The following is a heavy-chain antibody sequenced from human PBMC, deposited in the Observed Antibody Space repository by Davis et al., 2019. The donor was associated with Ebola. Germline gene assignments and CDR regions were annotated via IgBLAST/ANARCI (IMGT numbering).Heavy chain of an antibody. V-gene: IGHV1-69*13. CDR2: IIPIFGTA. J-gene: IGHJ4*02. Sequence: AASVKVSCKAEGGTFSSHGISWVRQAPGQGLEWMGGIIPIFGTANYAQKFQGRVTITADESTSTAYMELSSLRSEDTAVYYCARRSDILTGYYRGLGYWGQGTLVTVSS. CDR3: ARRSDILTGYYRGLGY. CDR1: GGTFSSHG. D-gene: IGHD3-9*01.